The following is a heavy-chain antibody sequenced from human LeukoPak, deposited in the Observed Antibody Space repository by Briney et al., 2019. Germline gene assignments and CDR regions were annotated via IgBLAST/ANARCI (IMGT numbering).Heavy chain of an antibody. CDR3: ARDSLYYGSGSYLGFDP. D-gene: IGHD3-10*01. J-gene: IGHJ5*02. CDR1: GYTFTRYG. Sequence: GASVKVSCKASGYTFTRYGISWVRQAPGQGLEWMGWISGYNGNTNYAEKLRGRVTMTTDTSTSTVYMELRSLRPDDTAVYYCARDSLYYGSGSYLGFDPWGQGTLVTVSS. CDR2: ISGYNGNT. V-gene: IGHV1-18*01.